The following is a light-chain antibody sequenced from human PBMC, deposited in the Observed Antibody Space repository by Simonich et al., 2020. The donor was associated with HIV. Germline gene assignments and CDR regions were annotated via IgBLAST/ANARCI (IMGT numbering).Light chain of an antibody. Sequence: EIVMTQSPDTLSVSPGERAPLSCRASQSVGINLAWYQQKPGQAPTLLIYGASARATDIPARFSGSGSGTEFTLTISRLEPEDFAVYYCQQYGSSPYTFGQGTKLEIK. V-gene: IGKV3-15*01. CDR3: QQYGSSPYT. CDR2: GAS. CDR1: QSVGIN. J-gene: IGKJ2*01.